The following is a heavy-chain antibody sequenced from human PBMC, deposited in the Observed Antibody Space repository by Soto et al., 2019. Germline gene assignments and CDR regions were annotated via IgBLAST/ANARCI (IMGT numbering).Heavy chain of an antibody. CDR2: IIPILGIA. J-gene: IGHJ4*02. Sequence: QVQLVQSGAEVKKPGSSVKVSCKASAGPFSRYTISWVRQAPGQGLEWMGRIIPILGIANYAQKFQGRVTITADKSTSTAYMELSSLRSEDTAVYYCARDFSAAYHGSGLGGDYWGQGTLVTVSS. CDR1: AGPFSRYT. D-gene: IGHD3-10*01. V-gene: IGHV1-69*08. CDR3: ARDFSAAYHGSGLGGDY.